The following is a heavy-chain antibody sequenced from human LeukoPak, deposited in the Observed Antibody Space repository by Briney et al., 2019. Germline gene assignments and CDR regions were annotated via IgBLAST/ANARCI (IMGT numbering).Heavy chain of an antibody. CDR2: ISAYNGNT. D-gene: IGHD2-21*02. CDR3: ARDPLGYCGGGCPSYYYYMDV. CDR1: GYTFTSYG. Sequence: ASVKVSCKASGYTFTSYGISWVRQAPGQGLEWMGWISAYNGNTNYAQKLQGRVTMTTDTSTSTAYMELRSLRSDDTAVYYCARDPLGYCGGGCPSYYYYMDVWGKGTTVTVSS. J-gene: IGHJ6*03. V-gene: IGHV1-18*01.